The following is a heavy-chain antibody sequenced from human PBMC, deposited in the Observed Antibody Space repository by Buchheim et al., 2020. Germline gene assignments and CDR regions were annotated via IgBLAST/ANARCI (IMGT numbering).Heavy chain of an antibody. D-gene: IGHD3-10*01. Sequence: QVQLVESGGGLVKPGGSLRLSCAASGFIFSDYYMSWIRQAPGKGLEWVSYISSIGSNKYYVDSVKGRFTISRDNTKKSLFLQMNSLRAEDTAVYYCARESYSGWFGAPDYWGQGTL. CDR2: ISSIGSNK. V-gene: IGHV3-11*01. CDR3: ARESYSGWFGAPDY. CDR1: GFIFSDYY. J-gene: IGHJ4*02.